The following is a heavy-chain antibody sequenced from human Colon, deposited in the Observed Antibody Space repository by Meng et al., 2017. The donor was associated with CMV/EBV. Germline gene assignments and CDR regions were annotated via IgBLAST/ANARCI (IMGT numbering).Heavy chain of an antibody. CDR1: GFTFSSYW. V-gene: IGHV3-7*01. Sequence: GGSLKISCAASGFTFSSYWMSWVRQAPGKGLEWVANIKQDGSEKYYVDSVKGRFTISRDNAKNSLYLQMNSLRAEDTAVYYCARDQLALYYYYGMDVWGQGTTVTVSS. J-gene: IGHJ6*02. CDR2: IKQDGSEK. D-gene: IGHD6-13*01. CDR3: ARDQLALYYYYGMDV.